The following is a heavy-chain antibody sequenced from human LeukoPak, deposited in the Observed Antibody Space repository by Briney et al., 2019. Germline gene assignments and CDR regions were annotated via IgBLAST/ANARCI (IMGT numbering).Heavy chain of an antibody. J-gene: IGHJ4*02. CDR1: GYTFTSYY. CDR3: ARGLDIVLMVSAFDY. CDR2: INPSGGST. V-gene: IGHV1-46*01. D-gene: IGHD2-8*01. Sequence: ASVKVSCKAFGYTFTSYYMHWVRLAPGQGLEWMGIINPSGGSTSYAQKFQGRVTMTRDTSTSTIYMELSRLRSDDTAVYYCARGLDIVLMVSAFDYWGQGTLVTVSS.